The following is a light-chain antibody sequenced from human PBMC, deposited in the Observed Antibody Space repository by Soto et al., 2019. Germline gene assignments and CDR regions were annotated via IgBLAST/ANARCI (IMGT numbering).Light chain of an antibody. CDR2: AXS. Sequence: EIVLTQSPGILSLSPGERATLSCRARQXLNSNYLPLFQQKPGQAPRXXIYAXSSRATGSPDRLSGSGSGTDFTLTISRLEPEDIALYYCQQYGGSSWTFGQGTKVDIK. CDR1: QXLNSNY. J-gene: IGKJ1*01. V-gene: IGKV3-20*01. CDR3: QQYGGSSWT.